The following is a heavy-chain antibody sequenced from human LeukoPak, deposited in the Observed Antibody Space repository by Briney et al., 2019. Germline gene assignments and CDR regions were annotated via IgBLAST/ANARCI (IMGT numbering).Heavy chain of an antibody. Sequence: SETLSLTCDVSGASIRNKFWSWLRHPPGKALEWIGDISYTGTTNYNPSLQSRVTISVDTSKNQLSLKLTSMTAADTAVYYCARDTSGYYGRYEHWGQGTLVTVS. CDR2: ISYTGTT. V-gene: IGHV4-59*01. J-gene: IGHJ4*02. D-gene: IGHD3-3*01. CDR1: GASIRNKF. CDR3: ARDTSGYYGRYEH.